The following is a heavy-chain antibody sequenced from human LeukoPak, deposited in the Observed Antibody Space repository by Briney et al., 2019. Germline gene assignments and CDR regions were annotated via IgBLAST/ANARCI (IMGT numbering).Heavy chain of an antibody. D-gene: IGHD2-15*01. CDR3: ATEGYCSGGTCYHNWFDS. CDR1: GYTFTSYG. J-gene: IGHJ5*01. Sequence: ASVKVSCKASGYTFTSYGISWVRQAPGQGLEWMGWISAHNGNTKYAQKLQGRVTMTTDTSTTTAYMELRSLKSDDTAVYYRATEGYCSGGTCYHNWFDSWGQGTLVTVSS. CDR2: ISAHNGNT. V-gene: IGHV1-18*01.